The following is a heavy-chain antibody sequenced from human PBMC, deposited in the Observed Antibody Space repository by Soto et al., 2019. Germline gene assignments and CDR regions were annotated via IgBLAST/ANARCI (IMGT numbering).Heavy chain of an antibody. CDR1: GFTFSSYA. Sequence: EVQLLESGGGLVQPGGSLRLSCAASGFTFSSYAMSWVRQAPGKGLEWVSAISGSGGSTYYADSVKGRFTISRDNSKNPLYLQMDSLRAEDTAVYYCAKKWLTVYYYYGMDVWGQGTTVTVSS. CDR2: ISGSGGST. J-gene: IGHJ6*02. CDR3: AKKWLTVYYYYGMDV. V-gene: IGHV3-23*01. D-gene: IGHD3-22*01.